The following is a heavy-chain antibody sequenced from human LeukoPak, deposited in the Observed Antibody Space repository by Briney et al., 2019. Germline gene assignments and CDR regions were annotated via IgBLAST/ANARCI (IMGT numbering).Heavy chain of an antibody. D-gene: IGHD6-19*01. CDR1: GGSISSSSYY. J-gene: IGHJ5*02. Sequence: PSETLSLTSTVSGGSISSSSYYWGWIRQPPGKGLEWIGSIYYSGSTYYNPSLKSRVTISVDTSKNQFSLKLSSVTAADTAVYYCARLRIAVAGGWFDPWGQGTLATVSS. V-gene: IGHV4-39*01. CDR3: ARLRIAVAGGWFDP. CDR2: IYYSGST.